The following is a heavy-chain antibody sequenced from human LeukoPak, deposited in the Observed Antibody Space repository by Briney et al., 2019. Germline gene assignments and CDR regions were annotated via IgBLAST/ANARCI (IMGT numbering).Heavy chain of an antibody. V-gene: IGHV3-21*04. J-gene: IGHJ5*02. D-gene: IGHD3-10*01. CDR1: GFSFSSYS. Sequence: GGSLRLSCAASGFSFSSYSMNWVRQAPGKGLEWVSSITSSSTYTFYADSVKGRFTISRDNARNSLYLQMNSLRAEDTAVYYCASKERFGEFFDPWGQGTLVTVSS. CDR2: ITSSSTYT. CDR3: ASKERFGEFFDP.